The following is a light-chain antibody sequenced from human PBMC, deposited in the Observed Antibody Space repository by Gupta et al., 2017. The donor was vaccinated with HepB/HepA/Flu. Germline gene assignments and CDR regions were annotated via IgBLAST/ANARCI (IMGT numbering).Light chain of an antibody. V-gene: IGKV1-17*01. CDR2: AAS. Sequence: QMTESRSSLPEYVGDRVTITCRASEGIRNNLGWFQQKPGKAPKRLIYAASSLQSGVPSRFSGSGSGTDFTLTISSLQPEDFATYYCLQYNSYPWTFGQGTKVEIK. CDR3: LQYNSYPWT. CDR1: EGIRNN. J-gene: IGKJ1*01.